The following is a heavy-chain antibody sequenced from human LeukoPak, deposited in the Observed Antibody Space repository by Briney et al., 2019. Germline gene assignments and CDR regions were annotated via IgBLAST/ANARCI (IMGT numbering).Heavy chain of an antibody. D-gene: IGHD3-9*01. CDR3: ARGDILTGHGEGDY. CDR2: IIPIFGTA. Sequence: ASVKVSCKASGGTFSSYAISWVRQAPGQGLEWMGGIIPIFGTANYAQKFQGRVTITADESTSTAYMELSSLRSEDTAVYYCARGDILTGHGEGDYWGQGTLVTVSS. CDR1: GGTFSSYA. J-gene: IGHJ4*02. V-gene: IGHV1-69*13.